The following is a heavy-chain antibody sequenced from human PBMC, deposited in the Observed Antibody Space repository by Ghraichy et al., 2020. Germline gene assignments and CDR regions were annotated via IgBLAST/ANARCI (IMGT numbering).Heavy chain of an antibody. D-gene: IGHD5-24*01. CDR3: ARLNGNWGRWLHLHPAFDY. CDR1: GGSISSYY. Sequence: SETLSLTCTVSGGSISSYYWSWIRQPPGKGLEWIGYIYYSGSTNYNPSLKSRVTISVDTSKNQFSLKLSSVTAADTAVYYCARLNGNWGRWLHLHPAFDYWGQGTLVTVSS. V-gene: IGHV4-59*08. J-gene: IGHJ4*02. CDR2: IYYSGST.